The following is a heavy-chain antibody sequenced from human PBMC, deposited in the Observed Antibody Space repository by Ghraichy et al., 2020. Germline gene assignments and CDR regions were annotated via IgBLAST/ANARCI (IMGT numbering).Heavy chain of an antibody. CDR2: IYYSGST. V-gene: IGHV4-30-4*01. CDR3: AREVVVAATLDY. J-gene: IGHJ4*02. CDR1: GGSISSGDYY. D-gene: IGHD2-15*01. Sequence: SETLSLTCTVSGGSISSGDYYWSWIRQPPGKGLEWIGYIYYSGSTYYNPSLKSRVTISVDTSKNQFSLKLSSVTAADTAVYYCAREVVVAATLDYWGQGTLVTVSS.